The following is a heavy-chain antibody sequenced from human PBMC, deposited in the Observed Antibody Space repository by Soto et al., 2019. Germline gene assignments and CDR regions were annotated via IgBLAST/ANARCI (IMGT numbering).Heavy chain of an antibody. J-gene: IGHJ4*02. CDR2: ISYDGSNK. Sequence: GGSLRLSCAASGFTFSSYAMHWVRQAPGKGLEWVAVISYDGSNKYYADSVKGRFTISRDNSKNTLYLQMNSLRAEDTAVYYCARGTYYDFWSGYYNIDYWGQGTLVTVSS. D-gene: IGHD3-3*01. V-gene: IGHV3-30-3*01. CDR3: ARGTYYDFWSGYYNIDY. CDR1: GFTFSSYA.